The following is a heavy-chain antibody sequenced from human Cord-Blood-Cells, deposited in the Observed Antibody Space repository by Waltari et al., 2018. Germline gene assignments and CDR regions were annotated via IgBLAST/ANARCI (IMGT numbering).Heavy chain of an antibody. V-gene: IGHV4-34*01. Sequence: QVQLQQWGAGLLKPSEPLSLTCAVYGGSFSGYYWSWIRQPPGKGLEWIGEINHSGSTNYNPSLKSLVTISVDTSKNQFSLKLSSVTAADTAVYYCARIVGAYYYFDYWGQGTLVTVSS. J-gene: IGHJ4*02. CDR1: GGSFSGYY. CDR2: INHSGST. CDR3: ARIVGAYYYFDY. D-gene: IGHD1-26*01.